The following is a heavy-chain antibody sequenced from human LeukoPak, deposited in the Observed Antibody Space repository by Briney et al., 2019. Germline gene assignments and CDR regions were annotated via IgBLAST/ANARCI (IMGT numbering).Heavy chain of an antibody. CDR1: GYTFTSYG. CDR3: ARDKGDYYDSSGYTRFDY. D-gene: IGHD3-22*01. CDR2: ISAYNGNT. V-gene: IGHV1-18*01. J-gene: IGHJ4*02. Sequence: ASVKVSCKASGYTFTSYGISWVRQAPGQGLEWMGWISAYNGNTNYAQKLQDRVTMTTDTSTSTAYMELRSLRSDDTAVYYCARDKGDYYDSSGYTRFDYWGQGTLVTVSS.